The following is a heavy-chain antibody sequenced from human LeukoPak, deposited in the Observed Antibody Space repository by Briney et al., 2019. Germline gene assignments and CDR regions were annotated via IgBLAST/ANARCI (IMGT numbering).Heavy chain of an antibody. V-gene: IGHV3-23*01. J-gene: IGHJ6*02. CDR2: ISGGGDST. Sequence: GGSLRLSCAASGSTFSSYAMSWVRQAPGKGLEWVSVISGGGDSTYYADSVKGRFTISRDDSQNTLYLQMSSLRAEDTAVYYCAKNLYAYYYYGMDVWGQGTTVTVSS. D-gene: IGHD5/OR15-5a*01. CDR1: GSTFSSYA. CDR3: AKNLYAYYYYGMDV.